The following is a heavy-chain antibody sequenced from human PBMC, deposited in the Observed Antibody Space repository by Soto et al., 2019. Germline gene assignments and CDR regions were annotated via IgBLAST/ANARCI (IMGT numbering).Heavy chain of an antibody. CDR1: GGSISSYY. D-gene: IGHD1-20*01. Sequence: QVQLQESGPGLVKPSETLSLTCTVSGGSISSYYWSWIRQPPGKGLEWIGYIYYSGSTNYNPSLKSRVTISVDTSKNQFSLKLSSVTAADTAVYYWARGGYNWNDLAAFDIWGQGTMVTVSS. V-gene: IGHV4-59*01. CDR3: ARGGYNWNDLAAFDI. CDR2: IYYSGST. J-gene: IGHJ3*02.